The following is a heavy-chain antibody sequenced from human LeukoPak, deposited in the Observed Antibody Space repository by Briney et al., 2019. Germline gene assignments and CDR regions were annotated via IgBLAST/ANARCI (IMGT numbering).Heavy chain of an antibody. Sequence: GGSLRLSCAASGFTFSSYAMSWVRQAPGKGLEWVSAISGSGGSTYYADSVKGRFTISRDNSKNTLYLQMNSLRAEDTAVYYCARSTLYSSSWYEGYYFDYWGQGTLVTVSS. CDR1: GFTFSSYA. V-gene: IGHV3-23*01. CDR3: ARSTLYSSSWYEGYYFDY. D-gene: IGHD6-13*01. J-gene: IGHJ4*02. CDR2: ISGSGGST.